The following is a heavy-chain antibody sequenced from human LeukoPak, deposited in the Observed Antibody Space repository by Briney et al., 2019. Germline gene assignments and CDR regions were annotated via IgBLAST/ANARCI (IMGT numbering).Heavy chain of an antibody. J-gene: IGHJ4*02. CDR3: ARVLPSGSRSSYYFDY. Sequence: KPSETLSLTCAVYGGSFSGYYWSWIRQPPGKGLEWIGEINHSGSTNYNPSLKSRVTISVDTSKNQFSLKLSSVTAADTAVYYCARVLPSGSRSSYYFDYWGQGTLVTVSS. V-gene: IGHV4-34*01. D-gene: IGHD3-10*01. CDR2: INHSGST. CDR1: GGSFSGYY.